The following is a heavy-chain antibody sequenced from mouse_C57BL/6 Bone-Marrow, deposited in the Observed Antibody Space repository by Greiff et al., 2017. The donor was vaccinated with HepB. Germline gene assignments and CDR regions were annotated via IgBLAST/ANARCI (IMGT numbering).Heavy chain of an antibody. D-gene: IGHD1-1*01. J-gene: IGHJ3*01. CDR1: GYTFTSYW. CDR3: AREFITTVVAPFAY. V-gene: IGHV1-72*01. Sequence: QVQLQQPGAELVKPGASVKLSCKASGYTFTSYWMHWVKQRPGRGLEWIGRIDPNGGGTKYTEKFKSQATLTVDKPSSTAYMQLSSLTSEDSAVYYCAREFITTVVAPFAYWGQGTLVTVSA. CDR2: IDPNGGGT.